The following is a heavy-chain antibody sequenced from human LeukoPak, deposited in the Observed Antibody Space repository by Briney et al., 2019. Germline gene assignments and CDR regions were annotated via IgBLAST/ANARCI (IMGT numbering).Heavy chain of an antibody. J-gene: IGHJ5*02. CDR2: INPNSGGT. D-gene: IGHD1-26*01. CDR3: ARDPIVGATDNWFDP. Sequence: GASVKVSCKASGYTFTGYYMHWVRQAPGQGLEWMGWINPNSGGTNYAQKFQGRVTMTRDTSISTAYMELSRLRSDDTAVYCCARDPIVGATDNWFDPWGQGTLVTVSS. CDR1: GYTFTGYY. V-gene: IGHV1-2*02.